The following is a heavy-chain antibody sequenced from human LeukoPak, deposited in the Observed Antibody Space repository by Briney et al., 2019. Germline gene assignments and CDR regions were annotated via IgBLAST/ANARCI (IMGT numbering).Heavy chain of an antibody. Sequence: ASVKVSCKAFGYTFTSNYMHWVRQAPGQGPEWMGVISPSGGSTTYAQKFQGRVTLTRDMSTSTDYLELSSLRSEDTAVYYCAAEYNWNYAIGWFDPWGQGTLVTVSS. V-gene: IGHV1-46*01. CDR2: ISPSGGST. CDR3: AAEYNWNYAIGWFDP. D-gene: IGHD1-7*01. J-gene: IGHJ5*02. CDR1: GYTFTSNY.